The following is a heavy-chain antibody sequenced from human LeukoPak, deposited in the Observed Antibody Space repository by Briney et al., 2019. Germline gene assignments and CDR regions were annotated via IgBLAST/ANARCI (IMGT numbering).Heavy chain of an antibody. V-gene: IGHV3-21*01. Sequence: GGSLRVSCAASGFSFSSYSMGWVRQAPGKGLKWVSSISSGSTSIYYADSVKGRFTICRDNAKNSLYLQMNSLRAEDTAVYYCARVTGTAAGDHWGQGTLVSVSS. CDR1: GFSFSSYS. D-gene: IGHD1-1*01. CDR3: ARVTGTAAGDH. J-gene: IGHJ5*02. CDR2: ISSGSTSI.